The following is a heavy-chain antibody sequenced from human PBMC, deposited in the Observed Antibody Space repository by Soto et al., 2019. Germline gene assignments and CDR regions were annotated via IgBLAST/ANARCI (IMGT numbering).Heavy chain of an antibody. CDR3: ARGVTMIGVKTYYFDY. D-gene: IGHD3-22*01. CDR1: GGTFSSYA. V-gene: IGHV1-69*12. Sequence: QVQLVQSGAEVKQPGSSVKVSCKASGGTFSSYAISWVRQAPGQGLEWMGGIIPIFGTANYAQKFQGRVTITADESTSTAYMERSSLRSEDTAVYYCARGVTMIGVKTYYFDYWGQGTLVTVSS. CDR2: IIPIFGTA. J-gene: IGHJ4*02.